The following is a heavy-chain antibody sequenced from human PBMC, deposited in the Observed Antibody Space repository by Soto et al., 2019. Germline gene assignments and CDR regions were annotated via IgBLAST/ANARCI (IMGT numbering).Heavy chain of an antibody. V-gene: IGHV3-23*01. Sequence: GGSLRLSCAASGLGFTFSTSAMSWVRQAPGKGLEWVSTFRESGGTTHYANSVKGRFTISRDTSKNMLYLHMNSLRAEDTAICYCAIDSRWGVIRARHDYWGRGALVT. D-gene: IGHD4-17*01. CDR2: FRESGGTT. CDR1: GLGFTFSTSA. CDR3: AIDSRWGVIRARHDY. J-gene: IGHJ4*01.